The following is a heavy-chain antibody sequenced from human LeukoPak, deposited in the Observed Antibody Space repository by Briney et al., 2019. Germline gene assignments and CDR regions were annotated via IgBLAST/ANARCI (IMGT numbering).Heavy chain of an antibody. CDR2: ITGSGGSA. V-gene: IGHV3-23*01. CDR3: AKDSFCSSTSCSDFDY. D-gene: IGHD2-2*01. J-gene: IGHJ4*02. CDR1: GFTFNSYA. Sequence: GGSLRLSCAASGFTFNSYAMSWVRQAPGKGLEWVSAITGSGGSAYYADSVKGRFTISRDNSKNKLYLQMNSLRAEDTAVYYCAKDSFCSSTSCSDFDYWGQGTLVTVSS.